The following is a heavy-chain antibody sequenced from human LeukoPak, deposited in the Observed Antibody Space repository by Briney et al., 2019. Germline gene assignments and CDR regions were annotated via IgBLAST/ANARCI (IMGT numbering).Heavy chain of an antibody. CDR3: AKDRRDSGWWYFDY. V-gene: IGHV3-30*18. CDR2: ISYDGSNK. J-gene: IGHJ4*02. Sequence: GRSLRLSCAASGFTFSTYGMHWVRQAPGKGPEWVAVISYDGSNKDYADSVMGRFTISRDNSKNTLYLQMNSLRAEDTAVYYCAKDRRDSGWWYFDYWGQGTLVTVSS. CDR1: GFTFSTYG. D-gene: IGHD6-19*01.